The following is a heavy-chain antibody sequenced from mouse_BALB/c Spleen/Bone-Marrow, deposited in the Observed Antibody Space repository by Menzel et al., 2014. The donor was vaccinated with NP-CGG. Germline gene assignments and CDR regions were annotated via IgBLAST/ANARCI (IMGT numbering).Heavy chain of an antibody. CDR1: GFTFTDYY. V-gene: IGHV7-3*02. CDR3: AWSPTATLYAMDY. Sequence: EVQVVESGGGLVQPGVSLRLSCATSGFTFTDYYMNWVRQPPGKALEWLGSIRNKANGYTTEHSAYVKGRFTISRDNSQSILYLQMKTQRSEDSATYYCAWSPTATLYAMDYWGQGTSVTVSA. D-gene: IGHD1-2*01. CDR2: IRNKANGYTT. J-gene: IGHJ4*01.